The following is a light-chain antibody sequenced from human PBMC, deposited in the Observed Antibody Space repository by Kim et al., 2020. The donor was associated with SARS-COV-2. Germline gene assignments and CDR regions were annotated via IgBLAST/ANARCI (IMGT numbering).Light chain of an antibody. CDR2: AAS. V-gene: IGKV1-39*01. CDR3: QQSYRTPYT. CDR1: QSISRF. Sequence: SASVGDTIPSTCRASQSISRFLHWYEQKPGKAPKLLIYAASTLKSGVPPRFSGSGSGTDFTLAITSLQPEDFATYYCQQSYRTPYTFGQGTKLEI. J-gene: IGKJ2*01.